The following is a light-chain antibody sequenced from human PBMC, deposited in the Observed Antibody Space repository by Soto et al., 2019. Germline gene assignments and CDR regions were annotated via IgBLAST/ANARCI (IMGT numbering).Light chain of an antibody. Sequence: QSVLTQPASVSGSLGQSITISCTGTSSDVGGYNYVSWYQHHPGKDPKVVIFEVTKRPSGVSSRFSGSKSGNTASLTVSGRQGEDEGVYFCSSFKSSSTVLFGGGTKLTVL. CDR1: SSDVGGYNY. J-gene: IGLJ2*01. V-gene: IGLV2-14*01. CDR2: EVT. CDR3: SSFKSSSTVL.